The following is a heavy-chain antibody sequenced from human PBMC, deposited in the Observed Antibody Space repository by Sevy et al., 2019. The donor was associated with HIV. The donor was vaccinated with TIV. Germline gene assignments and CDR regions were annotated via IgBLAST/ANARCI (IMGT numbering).Heavy chain of an antibody. D-gene: IGHD3-3*01. J-gene: IGHJ6*02. CDR1: RYSLSEIS. Sequence: ASVKVSCKVSRYSLSEISRHWVRQAPGKGLEWMGGFDPEDGETIYAQTFQGRVTMTEDTSTDTAYMELRRLTSEDTAVYYCATLDFWSDHPFYGTDVWGQGTTVTVSS. V-gene: IGHV1-24*01. CDR3: ATLDFWSDHPFYGTDV. CDR2: FDPEDGET.